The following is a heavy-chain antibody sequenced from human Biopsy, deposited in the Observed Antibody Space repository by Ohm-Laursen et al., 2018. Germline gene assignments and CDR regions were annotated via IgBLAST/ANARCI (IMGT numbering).Heavy chain of an antibody. CDR1: GGSITDDY. J-gene: IGHJ3*01. D-gene: IGHD3-3*01. CDR2: ISGRGAT. Sequence: GTLSLTCTVSGGSITDDYWSWIRQSPRKGLEWIGHISGRGATNYNPSLRGRVTISVDTSKNQFSLKLSSVTAADTAVFFCARLYRLDDYWNDDPPDAFDVWGQGTMVTVSS. V-gene: IGHV4-59*01. CDR3: ARLYRLDDYWNDDPPDAFDV.